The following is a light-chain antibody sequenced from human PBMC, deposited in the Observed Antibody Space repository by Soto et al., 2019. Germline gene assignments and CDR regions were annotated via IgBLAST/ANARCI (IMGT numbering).Light chain of an antibody. CDR2: DAS. J-gene: IGKJ1*01. Sequence: DIQMTQSPSTLSASVGDRVTITCRASQSISSWLAWYQQKQGKAPKLLIYDASSLESGVPSRFSGSGSGTELTITISSLQPDDCETYYCQQYNSYSWTFGQGTKVDIK. CDR1: QSISSW. CDR3: QQYNSYSWT. V-gene: IGKV1-5*01.